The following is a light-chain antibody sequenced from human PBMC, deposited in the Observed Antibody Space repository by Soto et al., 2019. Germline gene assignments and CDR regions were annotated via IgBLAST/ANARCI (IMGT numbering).Light chain of an antibody. CDR1: QSVSSD. V-gene: IGKV3-15*01. Sequence: EIVITQSPATLSVSPSKRATLSCRASQSVSSDFAWYQQKTGQAPRLPIYGASSRATGIPARFSGSGSGTEFTLTISSLQSEDFAVYYCQQYNNWPPTFGPGTKVDI. CDR3: QQYNNWPPT. J-gene: IGKJ3*01. CDR2: GAS.